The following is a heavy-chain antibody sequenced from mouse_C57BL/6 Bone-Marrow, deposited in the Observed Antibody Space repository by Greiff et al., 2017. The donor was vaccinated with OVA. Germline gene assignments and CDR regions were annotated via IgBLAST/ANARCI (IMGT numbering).Heavy chain of an antibody. D-gene: IGHD2-3*01. V-gene: IGHV5-6*02. Sequence: EVMLVESGGDLVKPGGSLKLSCAASGFTFSSYGMSWVRQTPDKRLEWVATISSGGSYTYYPDSVKGRFTISRDNAKNTLYLQMSSLKSEDTAMDYCARRWLLPHWYFDVWGTGTTVTVSS. J-gene: IGHJ1*03. CDR3: ARRWLLPHWYFDV. CDR2: ISSGGSYT. CDR1: GFTFSSYG.